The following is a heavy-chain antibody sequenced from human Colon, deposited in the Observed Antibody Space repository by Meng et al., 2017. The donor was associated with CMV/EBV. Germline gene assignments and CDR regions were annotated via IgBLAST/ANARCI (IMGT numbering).Heavy chain of an antibody. Sequence: GGSLRLSCAASGFTFTNYGISWVRQAPGKGLEWVATISSDGTKKYYADSVKGRFTISRDNSRNAQFLELNSLRDEDTAVYFCATGGGTEAATAGVFDFWGQGTLVTVSS. V-gene: IGHV3-33*08. CDR1: GFTFTNYG. CDR3: ATGGGTEAATAGVFDF. CDR2: ISSDGTKK. J-gene: IGHJ4*02. D-gene: IGHD6-25*01.